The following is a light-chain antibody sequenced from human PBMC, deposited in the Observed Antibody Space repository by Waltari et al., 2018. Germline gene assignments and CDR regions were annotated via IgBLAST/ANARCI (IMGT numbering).Light chain of an antibody. J-gene: IGLJ1*01. CDR1: SSDIGFYNY. Sequence: QAALTQPPSVSGSPGQPVTISCTGSSSDIGFYNYVSWYQHHPGKAPKLMIFDVNKPPSWVSVRFSGSKSGNTASLTISALQAEEEADYFCSSYAGSSTFIFGSGT. CDR3: SSYAGSSTFI. V-gene: IGLV2-11*01. CDR2: DVN.